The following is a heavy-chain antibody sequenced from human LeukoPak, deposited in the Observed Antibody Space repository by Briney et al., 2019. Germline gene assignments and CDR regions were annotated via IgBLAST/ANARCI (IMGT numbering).Heavy chain of an antibody. CDR1: GYTFTSYY. D-gene: IGHD6-6*01. Sequence: ASVKVSCKASGYTFTSYYMHWVRQAPGQGLEWMGWISAYNGNTNYAQKLQGRVTMTTDTSTSTAYMELRSLRSEDTAVYYCARGIATRPGFLFDCWGQGTLVTVSS. CDR2: ISAYNGNT. V-gene: IGHV1-18*04. J-gene: IGHJ4*02. CDR3: ARGIATRPGFLFDC.